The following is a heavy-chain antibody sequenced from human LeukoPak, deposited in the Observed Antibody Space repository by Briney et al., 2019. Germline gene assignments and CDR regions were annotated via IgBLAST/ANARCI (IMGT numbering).Heavy chain of an antibody. Sequence: GGSLRLSCAVSGFTFSSYWMHWVRQAPGKGLVWVSRINSDGSSTSYADSVKGRFTISRDNAKNTLYLQMNSLRAEDTAVYYCASHPAYYYDSSGYYYEDAFDIWGQGTMVTVSS. CDR2: INSDGSST. D-gene: IGHD3-22*01. V-gene: IGHV3-74*01. CDR1: GFTFSSYW. J-gene: IGHJ3*02. CDR3: ASHPAYYYDSSGYYYEDAFDI.